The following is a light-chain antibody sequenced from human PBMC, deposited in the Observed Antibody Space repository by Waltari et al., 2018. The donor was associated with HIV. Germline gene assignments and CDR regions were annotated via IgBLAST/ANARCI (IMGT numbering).Light chain of an antibody. V-gene: IGKV1-5*03. CDR3: QQYNSYST. CDR2: KAS. CDR1: QSISSW. J-gene: IGKJ1*01. Sequence: DIQMTQSPSTLSASVGDRVTIPCRASQSISSWLAWYQQKPGKAPKLLIYKASSLESGVPSRFSGSVAGTEFTLTISSLQPDDFATYYCQQYNSYSTFGQGTKVEIK.